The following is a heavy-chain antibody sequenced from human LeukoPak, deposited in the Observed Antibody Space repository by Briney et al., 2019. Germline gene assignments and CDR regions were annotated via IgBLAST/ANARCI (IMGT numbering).Heavy chain of an antibody. J-gene: IGHJ5*02. CDR3: AKDRYSYSNYFDP. V-gene: IGHV3-30*18. D-gene: IGHD5-18*01. Sequence: GRSLRLSCAASGFTFSSFGMHWVRQAPGKGLEWVAVISYDGSNKYYADSVKGRFTISRYNSKSTVFLQMNSLRTEDTAVYYCAKDRYSYSNYFDPWGQGTLVAVSS. CDR2: ISYDGSNK. CDR1: GFTFSSFG.